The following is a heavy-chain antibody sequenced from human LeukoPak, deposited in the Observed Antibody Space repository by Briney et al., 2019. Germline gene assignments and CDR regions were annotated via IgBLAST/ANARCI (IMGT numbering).Heavy chain of an antibody. CDR3: ARVSDYCSSTSCYDNYYYYYMDV. CDR1: GGTFSSYA. J-gene: IGHJ6*03. V-gene: IGHV1-69*05. Sequence: SVKVSCKASGGTFSSYAISWVRQAPGQGLEWMGGIIPIFGTADYAQKFQGRVTITTDESTSTAYMELSSLRSEDTAVYYCARVSDYCSSTSCYDNYYYYYMDVWGKGTTVTVSS. CDR2: IIPIFGTA. D-gene: IGHD2-2*01.